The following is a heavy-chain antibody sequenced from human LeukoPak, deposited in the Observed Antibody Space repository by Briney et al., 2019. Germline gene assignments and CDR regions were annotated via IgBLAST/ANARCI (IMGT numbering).Heavy chain of an antibody. CDR1: GFTFSSYS. J-gene: IGHJ4*02. CDR3: AREGWLQSYFDY. D-gene: IGHD5-24*01. CDR2: ISSSSSYI. Sequence: SGGSLRLSCEASGFTFSSYSMSWVRKAPGKGLDWVSSISSSSSYIYYADSVKGRFTISRDNAKNSLYLQMNSLRAEDTAVYYCAREGWLQSYFDYWGQGTLVTVSS. V-gene: IGHV3-21*01.